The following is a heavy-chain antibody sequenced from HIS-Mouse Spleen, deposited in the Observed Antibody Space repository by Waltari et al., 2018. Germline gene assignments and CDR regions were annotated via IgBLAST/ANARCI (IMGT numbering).Heavy chain of an antibody. V-gene: IGHV3-30*18. J-gene: IGHJ4*02. D-gene: IGHD1-26*01. Sequence: QVQLVESGGGVVQPGRSLRLACAAAGFTFRSYGMHWVRQDPGKGLEWVAVISYDGSNKYYADSVKGRFTISRDNSKNKLYLQMNSLRAEDTAVYYCAKDRGSPLYFDYWGQGTLVTVSS. CDR1: GFTFRSYG. CDR2: ISYDGSNK. CDR3: AKDRGSPLYFDY.